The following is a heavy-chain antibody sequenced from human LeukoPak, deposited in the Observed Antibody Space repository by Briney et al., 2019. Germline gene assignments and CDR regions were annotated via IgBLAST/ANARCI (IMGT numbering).Heavy chain of an antibody. J-gene: IGHJ6*03. V-gene: IGHV5-51*01. CDR3: ARHGGYCSSTSCYTAYYYYYTDV. CDR2: IYPGDSDT. D-gene: IGHD2-2*02. Sequence: GESLKVSCKGSGYSFTSYWIGWVRQMPGKGLEWMGIIYPGDSDTRYSPSFQGQVTISADKSISTAYLQWSSLKASDTAMYYCARHGGYCSSTSCYTAYYYYYTDVWGKGTTVTVSS. CDR1: GYSFTSYW.